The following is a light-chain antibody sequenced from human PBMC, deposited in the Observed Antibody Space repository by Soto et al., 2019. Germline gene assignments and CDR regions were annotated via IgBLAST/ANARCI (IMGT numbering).Light chain of an antibody. J-gene: IGLJ3*02. Sequence: QSVLTQPRSVSGSPEQTVTVSCTGTSSDVGAYNYVSWYRHHPGNAPKFLIYDVSRRPSGVPDRFSASKSGNTASLTISGLQAEDEADYYCSSYAGSYTWVFGGGTKLTVL. CDR1: SSDVGAYNY. CDR2: DVS. V-gene: IGLV2-11*01. CDR3: SSYAGSYTWV.